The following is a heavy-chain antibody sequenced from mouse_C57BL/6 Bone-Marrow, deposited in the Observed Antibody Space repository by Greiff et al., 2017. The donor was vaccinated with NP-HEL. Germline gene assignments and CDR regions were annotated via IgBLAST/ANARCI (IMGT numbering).Heavy chain of an antibody. CDR3: ARTYDGDLSAMDY. CDR1: GYTFTSYW. J-gene: IGHJ4*01. V-gene: IGHV1-52*01. Sequence: QVQLQQPGAELVRPGSSVKLSCKASGYTFTSYWMHWVKQRPIQGLEWIGNIHPSDSETHYNQKFKDKATLTVDKSSSTADMQLSSLTSEDSAVYYCARTYDGDLSAMDYWGQRTSVTVSS. D-gene: IGHD2-3*01. CDR2: IHPSDSET.